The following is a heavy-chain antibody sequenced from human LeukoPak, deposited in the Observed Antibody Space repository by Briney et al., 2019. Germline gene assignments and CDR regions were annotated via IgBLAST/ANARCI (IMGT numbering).Heavy chain of an antibody. CDR3: ARSLWFGELQDAFDI. CDR1: GYTFTSYG. V-gene: IGHV1-18*01. Sequence: ASVKVSCEASGYTFTSYGISWVRQAPGQGLEWMGWISAYNGNTNYAQKLQGRVTMTTDTSTSTAYMELRSLRSDDTAVYYCARSLWFGELQDAFDIWGQGTMVTVSS. CDR2: ISAYNGNT. D-gene: IGHD3-10*01. J-gene: IGHJ3*02.